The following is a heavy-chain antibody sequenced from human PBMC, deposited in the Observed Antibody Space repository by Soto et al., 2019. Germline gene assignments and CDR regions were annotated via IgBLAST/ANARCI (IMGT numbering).Heavy chain of an antibody. CDR1: GFTFSSYG. CDR3: AKAGGGSWGGHRAY. V-gene: IGHV3-30*18. J-gene: IGHJ4*02. CDR2: ISYDGSNK. D-gene: IGHD3-16*01. Sequence: GGSLRLSCAASGFTFSSYGMHWVRQAPGKGLEWVAVISYDGSNKYYADSVKGRFTISRDNSKNTLYLQMNSLRAEDRVVYYCAKAGGGSWGGHRAYWGQGTLVTVSS.